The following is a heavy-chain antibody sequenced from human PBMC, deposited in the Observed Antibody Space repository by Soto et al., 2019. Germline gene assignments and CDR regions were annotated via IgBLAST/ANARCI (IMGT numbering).Heavy chain of an antibody. CDR2: ISAYNGNT. CDR3: AREVVGATTDY. J-gene: IGHJ4*02. Sequence: ASVKVSCKASGYTFTSYGISCVRQAPGRGLEWMGWISAYNGNTNYAQKLQGRVTMTTDTSTSTAYMELRSLRSDDTAVYYCAREVVGATTDYWGQGTLVTVSS. V-gene: IGHV1-18*01. D-gene: IGHD1-26*01. CDR1: GYTFTSYG.